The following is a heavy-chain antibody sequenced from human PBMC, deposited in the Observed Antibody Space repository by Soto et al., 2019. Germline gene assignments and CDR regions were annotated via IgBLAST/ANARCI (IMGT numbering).Heavy chain of an antibody. CDR1: GYTLTSYY. CDR2: INPSGGST. D-gene: IGHD3-9*01. V-gene: IGHV1-46*01. Sequence: ASVKVSCKASGYTLTSYYMHWVRQAPGQGLAWMGIINPSGGSTSYAQNYQGRITMTRDTSTTTVYMELSSLRSEDTAVYFCARGDYDVLTGHYPLDYWGQGTLVTVSS. CDR3: ARGDYDVLTGHYPLDY. J-gene: IGHJ4*02.